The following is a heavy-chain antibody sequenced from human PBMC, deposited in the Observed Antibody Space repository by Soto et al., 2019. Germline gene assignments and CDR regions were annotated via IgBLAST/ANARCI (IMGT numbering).Heavy chain of an antibody. CDR2: TNAGNGDT. CDR3: ARDSDSSVTH. CDR1: GYTFTAYA. J-gene: IGHJ4*01. Sequence: QVHLVQSGAEVKKPGASVKVSCKASGYTFTAYAIHWVRQAPGQGLEWMAWTNAGNGDTKYSQRFQGRVTVTRDTSASTIYMELSSLRSEDTAVYYCARDSDSSVTHWGHGTLVTVSS. D-gene: IGHD4-17*01. V-gene: IGHV1-3*01.